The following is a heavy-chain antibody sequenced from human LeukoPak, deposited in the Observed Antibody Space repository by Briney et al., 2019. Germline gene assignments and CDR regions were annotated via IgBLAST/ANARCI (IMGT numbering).Heavy chain of an antibody. J-gene: IGHJ4*02. D-gene: IGHD6-19*01. CDR1: GFTFSSYS. V-gene: IGHV3-21*01. Sequence: GGSLRLSCAASGFTFSSYSMNWVRQAPGKGLEWVSSISSSSSYIYYADSVKGRFTISRDNAKNTLYLQMDSLRAEDTAVYYCAREASSGWYEADYWGQGTLVTVSS. CDR3: AREASSGWYEADY. CDR2: ISSSSSYI.